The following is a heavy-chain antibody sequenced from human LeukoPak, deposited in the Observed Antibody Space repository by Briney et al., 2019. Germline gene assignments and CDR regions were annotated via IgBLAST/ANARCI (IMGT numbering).Heavy chain of an antibody. Sequence: ASVKVSCKASGYTFTSYYMHWVRQAPGQGLEWMGIINPSGGSTSYAQKFQGRVTMTRNTSISTAYMELSSLRSEDTAVYYCASHGGTSDFDYWGQGTLVTVSS. CDR2: INPSGGST. D-gene: IGHD2-8*01. V-gene: IGHV1-46*01. CDR1: GYTFTSYY. J-gene: IGHJ4*02. CDR3: ASHGGTSDFDY.